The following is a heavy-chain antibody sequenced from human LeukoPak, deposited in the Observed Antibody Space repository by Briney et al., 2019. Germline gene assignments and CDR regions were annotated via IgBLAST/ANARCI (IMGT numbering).Heavy chain of an antibody. CDR2: TYHRSKWYN. J-gene: IGHJ1*01. CDR3: ARGNTMVRGTLESEYFQH. Sequence: SQTLSLTCAISGDSVSSNSVGWNWIRQSPSRGLEWLGRTYHRSKWYNNYAVSVKSRIIINPDTSKNQFSLQLNSVTPEDTAVYYCARGNTMVRGTLESEYFQHWGQGTPVTVSS. D-gene: IGHD3-10*01. V-gene: IGHV6-1*01. CDR1: GDSVSSNSVG.